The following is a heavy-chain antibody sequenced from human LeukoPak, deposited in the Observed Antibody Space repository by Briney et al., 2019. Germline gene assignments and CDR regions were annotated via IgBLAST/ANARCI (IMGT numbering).Heavy chain of an antibody. CDR2: ISSSSSYT. CDR3: ARSRSSGWSRWFDP. V-gene: IGHV3-11*03. J-gene: IGHJ5*02. Sequence: GGSLRLSCSASGFTFSDYAMHWVRQAPGKGLEWVSYISSSSSYTNYADSVKGRFTISRDNAKNSLYLQMNSLRAEDTAVYYCARSRSSGWSRWFDPWGQGTLVTVSS. CDR1: GFTFSDYA. D-gene: IGHD6-19*01.